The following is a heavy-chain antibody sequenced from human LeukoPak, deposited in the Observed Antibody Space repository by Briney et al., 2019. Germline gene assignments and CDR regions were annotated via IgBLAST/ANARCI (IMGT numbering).Heavy chain of an antibody. D-gene: IGHD4-23*01. CDR1: GFTFSSFA. J-gene: IGHJ4*02. CDR2: FSGSGGST. Sequence: GGSLRLSCAASGFTFSSFAMSWVRQAPGKGLEWVSTFSGSGGSTYYADSVKGRFTISKDNSKNTLYLQMNSLRAEDTAVYYCAKNLATVVTPTNYWGQGTLVTVSS. CDR3: AKNLATVVTPTNY. V-gene: IGHV3-23*01.